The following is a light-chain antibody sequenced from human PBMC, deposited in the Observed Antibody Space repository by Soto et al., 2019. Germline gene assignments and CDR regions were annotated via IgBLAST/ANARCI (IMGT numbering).Light chain of an antibody. CDR2: DTS. V-gene: IGKV3-11*01. CDR1: RSVTTY. Sequence: DIVLTQSPVTLSLSPGDTATLSCRASRSVTTYFAWYQQKPGQAPRLLIYDTSIRATSIPARFSGSGSGTDFTLTISSLEPEDFAVYYCHQRTNWPITFGQGTRLEMK. J-gene: IGKJ5*01. CDR3: HQRTNWPIT.